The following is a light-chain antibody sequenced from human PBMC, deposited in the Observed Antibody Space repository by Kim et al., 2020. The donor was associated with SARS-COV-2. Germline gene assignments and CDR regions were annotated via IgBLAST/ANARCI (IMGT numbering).Light chain of an antibody. CDR3: QVWDNSSDHVL. CDR1: NLGSDS. V-gene: IGLV3-21*04. Sequence: SYELTQPPSVSVAPGKTARITCGGNNLGSDSVHWYQQRPGQAPVLVIYSDSDRPLGIPERFSGSKSGNTATLTINRVEAGDEADYYCQVWDNSSDHVLFGGGTQLTVL. J-gene: IGLJ2*01. CDR2: SDS.